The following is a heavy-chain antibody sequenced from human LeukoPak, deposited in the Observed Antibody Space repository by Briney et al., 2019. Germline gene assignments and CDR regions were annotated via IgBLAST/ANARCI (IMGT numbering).Heavy chain of an antibody. D-gene: IGHD4-17*01. J-gene: IGHJ4*02. CDR3: AKDRDYGASGYYFDY. Sequence: GRFLRLSCAASGFTFSTYGMHWVRQAPGKGLEWVAVISNDGRDKYSADSVKGRFTISRDNSKNTLYLQMNSLRAEDTAVYYCAKDRDYGASGYYFDYWGQGTLVTVPS. CDR1: GFTFSTYG. CDR2: ISNDGRDK. V-gene: IGHV3-30*18.